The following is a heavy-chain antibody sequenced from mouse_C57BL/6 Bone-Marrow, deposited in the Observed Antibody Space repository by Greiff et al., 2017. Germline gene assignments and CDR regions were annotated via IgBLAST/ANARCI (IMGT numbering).Heavy chain of an antibody. Sequence: VQLQQSGGGLVKPGGSLKLSCAASGFTFSSYAMSWVRQTPEKRLEWVATISDGGSYTYYPDNVKGRFTISRDNAKNNLYLQMSHLKSEDTAMYYCARHYDYDVYAMDYWGQGTSVTVSS. D-gene: IGHD2-4*01. CDR1: GFTFSSYA. J-gene: IGHJ4*01. V-gene: IGHV5-4*01. CDR3: ARHYDYDVYAMDY. CDR2: ISDGGSYT.